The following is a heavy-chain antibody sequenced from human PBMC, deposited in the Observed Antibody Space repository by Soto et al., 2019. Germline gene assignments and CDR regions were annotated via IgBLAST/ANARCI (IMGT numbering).Heavy chain of an antibody. V-gene: IGHV3-23*01. CDR2: ISGSGGST. CDR1: GFTFSSYA. J-gene: IGHJ5*02. CDR3: AESIIAVAGPGNWFDP. Sequence: EVQLLESGGGLVQPGGSLRLSCAASGFTFSSYAMSWVRQAPGKGLEWVSAISGSGGSTYYADSVKGRFTISRDNSKNTLYLQMNSLRAEDTAVYYCAESIIAVAGPGNWFDPWGQGTLVTVSS. D-gene: IGHD6-19*01.